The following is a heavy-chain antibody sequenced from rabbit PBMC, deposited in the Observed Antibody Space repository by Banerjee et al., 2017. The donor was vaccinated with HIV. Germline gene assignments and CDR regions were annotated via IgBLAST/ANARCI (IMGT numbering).Heavy chain of an antibody. V-gene: IGHV1S40*01. CDR2: INTSSGNI. J-gene: IGHJ4*01. D-gene: IGHD6-1*01. Sequence: CWVRQAPGKGLEWIACINTSSGNIVYASWAKGRFTISKTSSTTVTLQMTSLTVADTATYFCGRDRDGDAGYGSLALWGPGTLVTVS. CDR3: GRDRDGDAGYGSLAL.